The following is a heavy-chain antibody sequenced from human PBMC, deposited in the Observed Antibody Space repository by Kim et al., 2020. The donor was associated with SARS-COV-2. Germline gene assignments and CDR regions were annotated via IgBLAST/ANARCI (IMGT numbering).Heavy chain of an antibody. D-gene: IGHD3-10*01. J-gene: IGHJ4*02. CDR1: GGSISSSSYY. CDR3: ARHVGGNYYGQWTDD. V-gene: IGHV4-39*01. Sequence: SETLSLTCTVSGGSISSSSYYWGWIRQPPGKGLEWIGSIYYSGSTYYNPSLKSRVTISVDTSKNQFSLKLSSVTAADTAVYYCARHVGGNYYGQWTDDWGQGTLVTVSS. CDR2: IYYSGST.